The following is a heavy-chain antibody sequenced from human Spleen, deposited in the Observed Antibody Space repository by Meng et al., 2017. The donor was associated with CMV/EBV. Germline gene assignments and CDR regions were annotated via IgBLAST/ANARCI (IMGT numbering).Heavy chain of an antibody. CDR1: GGTFSSYA. CDR2: IIPIFGTA. Sequence: SVKVSCKASGGTFSSYAISWVRQAPGQGLEWMGGIIPIFGTANYAQKFQGRVTITTDESTSTAYMELSSLRSEDTAVYYCARVVAALVYNWFDPWGQGTLVTVSS. V-gene: IGHV1-69*05. CDR3: ARVVAALVYNWFDP. J-gene: IGHJ5*02. D-gene: IGHD2-15*01.